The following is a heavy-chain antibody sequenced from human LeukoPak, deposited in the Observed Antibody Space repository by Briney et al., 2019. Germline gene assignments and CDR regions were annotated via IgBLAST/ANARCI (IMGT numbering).Heavy chain of an antibody. CDR2: FYYRATN. V-gene: IGHV4-39*01. Sequence: SETLSLTCTVSGGPISSSSYFWGWIRQPPGKGLEWIGSFYYRATNYYNPSLKSRVTISIDTSKNQFSLSLSSVTAADTAVYYCARLQSKKYYFDYWGQGTLVTVSS. CDR1: GGPISSSSYF. J-gene: IGHJ4*02. CDR3: ARLQSKKYYFDY.